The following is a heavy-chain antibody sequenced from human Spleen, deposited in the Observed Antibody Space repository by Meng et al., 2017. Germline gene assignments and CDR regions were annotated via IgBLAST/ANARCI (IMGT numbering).Heavy chain of an antibody. Sequence: ASVKVSCKASGYTFTSYDINWVRQAPGQGLEWMGIINPSGGSTSYAQKFQGRVTMTRDTSTSTVYMELSSLRSEDTAVYYCARGDTAMVTVDYWGQGTLVTVSS. V-gene: IGHV1-46*01. CDR2: INPSGGST. J-gene: IGHJ4*02. D-gene: IGHD5-18*01. CDR1: GYTFTSYD. CDR3: ARGDTAMVTVDY.